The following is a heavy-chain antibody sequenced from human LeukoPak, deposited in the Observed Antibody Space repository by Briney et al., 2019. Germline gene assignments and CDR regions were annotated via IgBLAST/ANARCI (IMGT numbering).Heavy chain of an antibody. CDR2: IYSGGST. V-gene: IGHV3-66*02. D-gene: IGHD6-19*01. CDR3: ARGASLYSSGWYYPY. J-gene: IGHJ4*02. CDR1: GFTVNNNY. Sequence: GGSLRLSCAVSGFTVNNNYMSWVRQAPGKGLEWVSVIYSGGSTYYADCVKGRFTISRDNSKSTLYLQMNSLKAEDTAVYYCARGASLYSSGWYYPYWGQGTLVTVSS.